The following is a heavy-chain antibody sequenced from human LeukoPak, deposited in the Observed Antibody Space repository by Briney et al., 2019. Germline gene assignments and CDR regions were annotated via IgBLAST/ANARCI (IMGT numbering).Heavy chain of an antibody. D-gene: IGHD6-13*01. V-gene: IGHV3-33*01. CDR1: GFTFSSYG. CDR2: IWYDGSNK. J-gene: IGHJ3*02. Sequence: PGGSLRLSCAASGFTFSSYGMHWVREAPGKGLEWVAVIWYDGSNKYYADSVKGRFTISRDNSKNTLYLQMNSLRAEDTAVYYCARGGELVRDAFDIWGQGTMVTVSS. CDR3: ARGGELVRDAFDI.